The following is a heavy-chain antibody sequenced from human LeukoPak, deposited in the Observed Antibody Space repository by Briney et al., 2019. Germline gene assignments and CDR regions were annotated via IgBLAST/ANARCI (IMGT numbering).Heavy chain of an antibody. CDR2: INSDGSST. V-gene: IGHV3-74*01. D-gene: IGHD3-22*01. CDR1: GLTFSSYW. Sequence: GGSLRLSCAASGLTFSSYWMHWVRQAPGKGLVWVSRINSDGSSTSYADSVKGRFTISRDNAKNSLYLQMNSLRAEDTAVYNCARDKGSGYYFDYWGQGTLVTVSS. CDR3: ARDKGSGYYFDY. J-gene: IGHJ4*02.